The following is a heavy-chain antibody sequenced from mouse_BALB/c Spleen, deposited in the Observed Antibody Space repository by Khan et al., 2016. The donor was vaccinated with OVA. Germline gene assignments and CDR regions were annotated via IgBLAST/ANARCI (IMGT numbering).Heavy chain of an antibody. CDR2: IRLKSDDYVT. CDR3: CIRL. D-gene: IGHD1-2*01. J-gene: IGHJ2*01. CDR1: GFTFSNYW. V-gene: IGHV6-6*02. Sequence: EVQLVESGGGLVQPGGSMKLSCVASGFTFSNYWTNWVRQSPEKGLEWVAEIRLKSDDYVTHYEESVKGRFTISREESKSSVNRQMNNLSAEGTGIYYCCIRLWGQGTTLSVSS.